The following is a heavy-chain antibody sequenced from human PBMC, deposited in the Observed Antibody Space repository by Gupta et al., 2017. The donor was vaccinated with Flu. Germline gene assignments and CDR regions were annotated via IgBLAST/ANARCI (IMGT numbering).Heavy chain of an antibody. J-gene: IGHJ4*02. CDR2: ISSSSSYI. CDR1: GFTFRSYS. D-gene: IGHD3-9*01. CDR3: ARDWSVYYDILTGYYMDY. V-gene: IGHV3-21*01. Sequence: EVQLVESGGGLVKPGGSLRLSCAASGFTFRSYSMNWVRQAPGKGLEWVSAISSSSSYIYYADSVKGRFTISRDNAKNALYLQMNSLRAEDTAVYYCARDWSVYYDILTGYYMDYWGQGTLVTVSS.